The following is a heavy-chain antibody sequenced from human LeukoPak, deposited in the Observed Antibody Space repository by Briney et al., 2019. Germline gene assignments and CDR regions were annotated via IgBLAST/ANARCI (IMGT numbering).Heavy chain of an antibody. CDR2: INHSGST. CDR3: ARGLVDLGFDP. CDR1: GGSFSGYY. V-gene: IGHV4-34*01. J-gene: IGHJ5*02. Sequence: SETLSLTCAVYGGSFSGYYWSWIRQPPGKGLEWIGEINHSGSTNYNPSLKSRVTISVDTSKNQFSLKLSSVTAADTAVYYCARGLVDLGFDPWGQGTLVTVSS.